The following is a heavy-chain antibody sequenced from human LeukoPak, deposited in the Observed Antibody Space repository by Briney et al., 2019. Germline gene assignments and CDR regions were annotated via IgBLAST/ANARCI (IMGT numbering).Heavy chain of an antibody. V-gene: IGHV4-61*01. CDR3: ARDSDYGDLRWNY. J-gene: IGHJ4*02. D-gene: IGHD4-17*01. CDR1: GGSVSSGSYY. Sequence: KTSETLSLTCTVSGGSVSSGSYYWSWIRQPPGKGLEWIGYIYSSGSTNYNPSLKSRVTISVDTSKNQFSLKLTSVTAADTAVYYCARDSDYGDLRWNYWAQGNLVIVSS. CDR2: IYSSGST.